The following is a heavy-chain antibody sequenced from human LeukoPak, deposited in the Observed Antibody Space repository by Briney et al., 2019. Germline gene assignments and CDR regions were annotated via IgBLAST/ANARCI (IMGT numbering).Heavy chain of an antibody. Sequence: GGSLRLSCTPSGFTFSSYTMNWVRQAPGKGLEWVSSISSVSRYIYYADSVKGRFTISRDISRNTLYLQMNSLRAEDTAVYYCAITGYSSSWYQPNYYYYGMDVWGQGTTVTVSS. CDR3: AITGYSSSWYQPNYYYYGMDV. J-gene: IGHJ6*02. CDR1: GFTFSSYT. CDR2: ISSVSRYI. D-gene: IGHD6-13*01. V-gene: IGHV3-21*01.